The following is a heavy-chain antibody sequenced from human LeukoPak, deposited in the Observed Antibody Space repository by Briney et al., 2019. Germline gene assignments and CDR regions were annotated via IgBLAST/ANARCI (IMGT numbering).Heavy chain of an antibody. CDR2: IWYDGKNK. CDR1: VFIFNSYG. Sequence: GRSLRLSCAASVFIFNSYGMEWVRQAPGKGREWVAAIWYDGKNKDHGDSVRGRFNIPRDSSKNMVYLQMKSLRVEDTAVYYCARGRTYDILTGYSNYYYGLDVWGPGATVTVSS. CDR3: ARGRTYDILTGYSNYYYGLDV. V-gene: IGHV3-33*01. J-gene: IGHJ6*02. D-gene: IGHD3-9*01.